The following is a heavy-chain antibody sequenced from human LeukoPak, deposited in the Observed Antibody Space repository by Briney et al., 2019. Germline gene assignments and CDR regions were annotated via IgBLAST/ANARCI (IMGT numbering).Heavy chain of an antibody. CDR2: IQTSGST. V-gene: IGHV4-61*02. Sequence: PSETLSLTCTVSGGSISSGGSYWNWIRQPAGKGLEWIGRIQTSGSTNYNPSLNSRVTISVDTSENQFSLQLRSVTAADAAVYYCARTYCDGTACYRFDYWGQGTLVTVSS. D-gene: IGHD2-21*01. J-gene: IGHJ4*02. CDR1: GGSISSGGSY. CDR3: ARTYCDGTACYRFDY.